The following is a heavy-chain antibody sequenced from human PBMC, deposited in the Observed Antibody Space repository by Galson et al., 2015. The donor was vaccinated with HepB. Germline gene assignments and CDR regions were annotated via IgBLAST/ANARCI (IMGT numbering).Heavy chain of an antibody. D-gene: IGHD4-17*01. V-gene: IGHV1-69*02. J-gene: IGHJ6*03. CDR2: IIPITDIS. Sequence: SVKVSGKASGGPFNTSPIYWVRQAPGQGLEWLGRIIPITDISHYTQKFQGRLTIIADIADNSTSTVYMELSSLRFVDTAEYYCVRRARSRAQDMDAWGKGTTVTVSS. CDR1: GGPFNTSP. CDR3: VRRARSRAQDMDA.